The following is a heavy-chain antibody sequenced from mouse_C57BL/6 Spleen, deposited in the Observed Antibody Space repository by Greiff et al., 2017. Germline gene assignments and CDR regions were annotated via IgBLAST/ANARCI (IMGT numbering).Heavy chain of an antibody. D-gene: IGHD1-1*01. CDR1: GYTFTSYW. CDR3: ARGDGSSYGYAMDY. V-gene: IGHV1-50*01. CDR2: IDPSDSYT. Sequence: QVQLQQPGAELVKPGASVKLSCKASGYTFTSYWMQWVKQRPGQGLEWIGEIDPSDSYTNYNQKFKGKATLTVDTSSSTAYMQLSSLTSEDSAVYYCARGDGSSYGYAMDYWGQGTSVTVAS. J-gene: IGHJ4*01.